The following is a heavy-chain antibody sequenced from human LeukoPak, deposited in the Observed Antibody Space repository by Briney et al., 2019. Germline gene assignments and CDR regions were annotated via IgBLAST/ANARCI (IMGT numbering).Heavy chain of an antibody. CDR2: ISSSSSTI. D-gene: IGHD1-26*01. Sequence: PGGSLRLSCAASGFTFSSYSMNWVRQAPGKGLERVSYISSSSSTIYYADSVKGGFTISRENVKNSLYLQMNSLRAEDPAVYYCAGCGEVWWGLKAGWFDPWGQGTLVTVSS. CDR3: AGCGEVWWGLKAGWFDP. V-gene: IGHV3-48*01. J-gene: IGHJ5*02. CDR1: GFTFSSYS.